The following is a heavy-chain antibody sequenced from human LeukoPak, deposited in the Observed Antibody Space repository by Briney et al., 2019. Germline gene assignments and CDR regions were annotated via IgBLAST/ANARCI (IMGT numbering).Heavy chain of an antibody. J-gene: IGHJ5*02. CDR1: GDSISNSDYY. CDR2: INYSGRT. Sequence: SETLSLTCTVSGDSISNSDYYWGWIRQPPGKGLEWIALINYSGRTFYNPSLRSRVTISVDMSKNQFSLNLNSVTAADTAVYYCARRRKDLNWFDPWGQGTPVTVSS. CDR3: ARRRKDLNWFDP. V-gene: IGHV4-39*01.